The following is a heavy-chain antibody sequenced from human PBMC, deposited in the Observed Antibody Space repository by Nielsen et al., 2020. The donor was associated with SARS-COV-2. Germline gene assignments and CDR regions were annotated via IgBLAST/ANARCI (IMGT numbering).Heavy chain of an antibody. CDR3: ARDGIAMAGFKNY. V-gene: IGHV3-7*01. Sequence: GESLKISCAASGFTFSSYWMNWVRQAPGKGLEWVANIKQDGSEKYYVDSVKGRFTISRDNAKNSLYLQMNSLRAEDTAVYYCARDGIAMAGFKNYWGQGTLVTVSS. D-gene: IGHD6-19*01. CDR2: IKQDGSEK. J-gene: IGHJ4*02. CDR1: GFTFSSYW.